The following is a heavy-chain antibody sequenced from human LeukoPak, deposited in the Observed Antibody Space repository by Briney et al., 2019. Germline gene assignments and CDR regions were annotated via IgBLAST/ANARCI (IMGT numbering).Heavy chain of an antibody. D-gene: IGHD4-17*01. CDR3: AKPPRMTTVTTFDY. V-gene: IGHV3-23*01. CDR1: GFTFSSYA. Sequence: GGSLRLSCAASGFTFSSYAMSWVRQAPGKGLEWVSTSSGGGGSTYYADSVKGRFTISRDNSKNTLYLQMNSLRAEDTAVYYCAKPPRMTTVTTFDYWGQGTMVTVSS. CDR2: SSGGGGST. J-gene: IGHJ4*02.